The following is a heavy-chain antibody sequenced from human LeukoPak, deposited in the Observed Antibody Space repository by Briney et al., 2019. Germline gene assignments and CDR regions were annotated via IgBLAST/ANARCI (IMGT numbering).Heavy chain of an antibody. CDR2: MNPNSGNT. CDR3: ARVAYSYYYDSSGYYIFDY. J-gene: IGHJ4*02. V-gene: IGHV1-8*01. CDR1: GYTFTSYD. D-gene: IGHD3-22*01. Sequence: APVKVSCKASGYTFTSYDINWVRQATGQGLEWMGWMNPNSGNTGYAQKFQGRVTMTRNTSISTAYMELSSLRSEDTAVYYCARVAYSYYYDSSGYYIFDYWGQGTLVTVSS.